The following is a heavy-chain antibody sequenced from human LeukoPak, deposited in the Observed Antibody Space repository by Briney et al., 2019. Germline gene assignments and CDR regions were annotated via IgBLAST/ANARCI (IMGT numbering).Heavy chain of an antibody. Sequence: PRGSLRLSCAASGFTFSSYWMTWVRQAPGKGLEWVANIKQDGSEKYYVDSVKGRFTISRDNAKNSLYLQMNSLRAEDTAVYYCARAPYYDSSCYDYWGQGTLVSVSS. CDR1: GFTFSSYW. CDR2: IKQDGSEK. V-gene: IGHV3-7*01. CDR3: ARAPYYDSSCYDY. J-gene: IGHJ4*02. D-gene: IGHD3-22*01.